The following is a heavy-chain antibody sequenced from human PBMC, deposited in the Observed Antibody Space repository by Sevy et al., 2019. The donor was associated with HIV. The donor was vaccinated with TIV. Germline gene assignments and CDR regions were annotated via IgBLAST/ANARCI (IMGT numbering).Heavy chain of an antibody. D-gene: IGHD3-10*01. CDR3: AKDDLGSIDY. CDR2: LSYDDSDE. V-gene: IGHV3-30-3*02. CDR1: GFIFSTSP. Sequence: GSLRLSCAASGFIFSTSPMPWVRQAPGKGLECVAILSYDDSDENYADSVKGRFTISRDNSKNTLYLQMNSLRTEDTAVYYCAKDDLGSIDYWGQGTLVTVSS. J-gene: IGHJ4*02.